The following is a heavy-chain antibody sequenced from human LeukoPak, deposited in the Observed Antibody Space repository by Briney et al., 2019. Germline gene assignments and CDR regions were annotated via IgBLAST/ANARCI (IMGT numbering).Heavy chain of an antibody. CDR1: GFTFSSYW. J-gene: IGHJ6*03. Sequence: GGSLRLSCAASGFTFSSYWMSWVRQAPGKGLEWVSVIYSGGSTYYADSVKGRFTISRDNAKNSLYLQMNSLRAEDTALYYCVRVGWPSYYHYMDVWGKGTTVTISS. CDR2: IYSGGST. CDR3: VRVGWPSYYHYMDV. D-gene: IGHD2-15*01. V-gene: IGHV3-53*01.